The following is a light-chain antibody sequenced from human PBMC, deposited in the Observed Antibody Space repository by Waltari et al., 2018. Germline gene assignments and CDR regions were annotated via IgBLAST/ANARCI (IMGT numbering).Light chain of an antibody. CDR1: GGHTHYA. CDR3: QTWDTGIRV. J-gene: IGLJ3*02. V-gene: IGLV4-69*01. Sequence: QLVVTQSPSASASLGASVKLTCTLSGGHTHYAITWHQQQPQKGPRFLMKVNSDGSHNKGDGIPDRFSGSSSGAERYLTISSLPSEDEADYHCQTWDTGIRVFGGGTKLIVL. CDR2: VNSDGSH.